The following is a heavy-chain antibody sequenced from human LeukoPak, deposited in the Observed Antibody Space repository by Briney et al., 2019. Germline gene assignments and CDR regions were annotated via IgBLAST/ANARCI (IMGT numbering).Heavy chain of an antibody. J-gene: IGHJ2*01. CDR2: ISGSGGSA. V-gene: IGHV3-23*01. Sequence: GGSLRLSCAASGFTFSSYAMSWVRQAPGKGLEWVSAISGSGGSAYYADSVKGRFTISRDNSKNTLYLQMNSLRAEDTAVYYCAKSGCSGGRCYSGTYFDLCGRGTLVTVSS. D-gene: IGHD2-15*01. CDR3: AKSGCSGGRCYSGTYFDL. CDR1: GFTFSSYA.